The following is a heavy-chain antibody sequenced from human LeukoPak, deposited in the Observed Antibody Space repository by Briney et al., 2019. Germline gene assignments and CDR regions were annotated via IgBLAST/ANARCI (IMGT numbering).Heavy chain of an antibody. J-gene: IGHJ5*02. CDR1: GFTFSSYS. Sequence: GGSLRLSCTASGFTFSSYSINWVRQAPGKGLERVSSISSSSSYIYYADSVKGRFTISRDNAKNTVYLQMNSLRAEDTALYHCVRVLSGSWDWFDPWGQGTLVTVSS. CDR3: VRVLSGSWDWFDP. V-gene: IGHV3-21*01. D-gene: IGHD3-22*01. CDR2: ISSSSSYI.